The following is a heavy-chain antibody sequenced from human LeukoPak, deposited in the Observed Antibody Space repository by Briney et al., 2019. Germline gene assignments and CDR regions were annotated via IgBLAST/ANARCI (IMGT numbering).Heavy chain of an antibody. V-gene: IGHV3-30-3*01. CDR2: IIYDGSNK. CDR1: GFTFSSYP. D-gene: IGHD3-16*01. CDR3: ARDWGLDY. J-gene: IGHJ4*02. Sequence: GWSLRLSCAASGFTFSSYPMYWVGPGPGNGLECVAVIIYDGSNKYYGDSVKGRFTISRDNSENTLYLQMNSLRPDDTAVYYCARDWGLDYWGQGTLVTVSS.